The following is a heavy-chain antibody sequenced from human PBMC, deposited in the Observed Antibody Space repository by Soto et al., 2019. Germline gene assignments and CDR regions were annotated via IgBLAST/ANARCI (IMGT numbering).Heavy chain of an antibody. CDR3: AKGNIAGSSWTSSFDY. Sequence: PGGSLRLSCAASGFTFSSYAMSWVRQAPGKGLEWVSAISGSGGSTYYADSVKGRFTISRDNSKNTLYLQMNSLRAEDTAVYYCAKGNIAGSSWTSSFDYWGQGTLVTVSS. V-gene: IGHV3-23*01. D-gene: IGHD6-13*01. CDR1: GFTFSSYA. CDR2: ISGSGGST. J-gene: IGHJ4*02.